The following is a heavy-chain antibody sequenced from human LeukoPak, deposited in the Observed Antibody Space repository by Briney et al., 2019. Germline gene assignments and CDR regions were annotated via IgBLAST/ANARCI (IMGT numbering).Heavy chain of an antibody. Sequence: WASVKVSCKASGYTFTSYDINWVRQATGQGLEWMGWMDPNSGNTGYAQKFQGRVTMTRNTSISTAYMELSSLRSEDTAVYYCARRSPDDSPLRYFDWLSNHYYYYGMDVRGQGTTVTVSS. CDR2: MDPNSGNT. V-gene: IGHV1-8*01. J-gene: IGHJ6*02. CDR3: ARRSPDDSPLRYFDWLSNHYYYYGMDV. CDR1: GYTFTSYD. D-gene: IGHD3-9*01.